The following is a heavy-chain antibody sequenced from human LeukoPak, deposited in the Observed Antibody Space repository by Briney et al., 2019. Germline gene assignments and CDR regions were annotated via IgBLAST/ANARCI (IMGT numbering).Heavy chain of an antibody. J-gene: IGHJ5*02. V-gene: IGHV4-34*01. Sequence: SETLSLTCAVYGGSFSGYYWSWIRQPPGKGLEWIGEINHSGSTNYNPSLKSRVTISVDTSKNQFSLKLSSVTAADTAVYYCARGPRGYCSGGSCFPSQRRFDPWGQGTLVTVSS. CDR3: ARGPRGYCSGGSCFPSQRRFDP. CDR1: GGSFSGYY. D-gene: IGHD2-15*01. CDR2: INHSGST.